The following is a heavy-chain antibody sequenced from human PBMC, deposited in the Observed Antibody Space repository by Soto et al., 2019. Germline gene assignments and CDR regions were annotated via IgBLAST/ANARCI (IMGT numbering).Heavy chain of an antibody. CDR2: VYYSGST. Sequence: ETLSLTCTVSGGSVSNSYWGWIRQPPGKGLEWVAYVYYSGSTNYNPSLGSRVTISVDKSKNQFSLKMTSVTGADTAVYYCARGRSHEWELLVQYFDYWGQGTLVTVYS. J-gene: IGHJ4*02. V-gene: IGHV4-59*02. CDR3: ARGRSHEWELLVQYFDY. D-gene: IGHD1-26*01. CDR1: GGSVSNSY.